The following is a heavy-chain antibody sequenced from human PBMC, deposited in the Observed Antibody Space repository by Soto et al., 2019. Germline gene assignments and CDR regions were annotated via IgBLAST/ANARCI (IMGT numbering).Heavy chain of an antibody. V-gene: IGHV3-66*01. Sequence: LSCAASGFTVSTKYMSWVRQAPGKGLEGVSVIYSGGSTFYADSVRGRFTISRDNSKNTVNLQMNSLRAEDTAVYYCARDPWAADYWGQGTLVTVSS. CDR1: GFTVSTKY. CDR3: ARDPWAADY. J-gene: IGHJ4*02. D-gene: IGHD3-16*01. CDR2: IYSGGST.